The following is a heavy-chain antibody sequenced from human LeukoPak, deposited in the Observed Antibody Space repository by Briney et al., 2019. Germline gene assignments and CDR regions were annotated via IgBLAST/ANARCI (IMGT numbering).Heavy chain of an antibody. D-gene: IGHD4-17*01. CDR1: GLTFSNRA. J-gene: IGHJ4*02. CDR2: ISISGNKI. V-gene: IGHV3-23*01. Sequence: PGRSLRLACVVSGLTFSNRAMTWVRQAPGKGLEWVSSISISGNKILYADSVKGRFTISRDNSKNTLFLQMNSLQTEDTGVYFCANELRPNDYWGQGTLVTVS. CDR3: ANELRPNDY.